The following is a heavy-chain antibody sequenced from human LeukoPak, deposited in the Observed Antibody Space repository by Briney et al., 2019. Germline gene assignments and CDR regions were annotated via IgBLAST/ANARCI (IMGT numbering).Heavy chain of an antibody. CDR2: ISYDGSNK. V-gene: IGHV3-30*18. CDR1: GFTFSSYG. Sequence: PGRSLRLSCAASGFTFSSYGMHWVRQAPGKGLEWVAVISYDGSNKYYADSVKGRFTISRDNSKNTLYLQMNSLRAEDTAVYYCAKDSGDYGYFDYWGQGTLVTVSS. D-gene: IGHD4-17*01. J-gene: IGHJ4*02. CDR3: AKDSGDYGYFDY.